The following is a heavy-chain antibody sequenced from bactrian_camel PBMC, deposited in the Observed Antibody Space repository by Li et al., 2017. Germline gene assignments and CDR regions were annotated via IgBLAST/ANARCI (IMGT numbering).Heavy chain of an antibody. CDR1: GFTFSTYY. J-gene: IGHJ6*01. CDR3: AADRDDFGAYSDYEPCTDFHY. D-gene: IGHD4*01. CDR2: IRTGGDTT. V-gene: IGHV3-2*01. Sequence: HVQLVESGGGLVQPGGSLRLSCAASGFTFSTYYMSWVRQAPGKGLEWVSSIRTGGDTTYYADSVKGRFTVSKGAANNTLYLQMNSLKPEDTAMYYCAADRDDFGAYSDYEPCTDFHYWGQGTQVTVS.